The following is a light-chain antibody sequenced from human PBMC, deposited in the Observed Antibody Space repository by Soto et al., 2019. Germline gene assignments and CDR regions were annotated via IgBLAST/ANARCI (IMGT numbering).Light chain of an antibody. Sequence: DIVMTQSPATLSVSPGERATLSCRASQSVANNVAWYQQKPGQPPRLLIYGASTRAAGVPARCSGSGYGRQFSLTISSRQSEDFAIYHCQQHNNWPPWTFGQGTKVEV. CDR3: QQHNNWPPWT. V-gene: IGKV3-15*01. J-gene: IGKJ1*01. CDR2: GAS. CDR1: QSVANN.